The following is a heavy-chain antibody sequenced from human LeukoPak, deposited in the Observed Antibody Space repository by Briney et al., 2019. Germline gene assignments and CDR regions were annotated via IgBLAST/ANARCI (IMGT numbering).Heavy chain of an antibody. Sequence: SVKVSCKASGGTFSSYAISWVRQAPGQGLEWMGGIIPIFGTANYAQKFQGRVTITTDESTSTAYMELSSLRSEDTAVYYCASGPQPASYSSSWDYYFDYWGQGTLVTVSS. CDR2: IIPIFGTA. CDR3: ASGPQPASYSSSWDYYFDY. V-gene: IGHV1-69*05. D-gene: IGHD6-13*01. J-gene: IGHJ4*02. CDR1: GGTFSSYA.